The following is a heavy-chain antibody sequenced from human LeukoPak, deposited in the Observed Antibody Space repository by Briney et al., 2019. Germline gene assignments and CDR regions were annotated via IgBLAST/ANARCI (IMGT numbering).Heavy chain of an antibody. CDR1: GGTFSSYA. CDR3: ASVSQIVAVTAIPHGWFDP. CDR2: IIPIFATA. J-gene: IGHJ5*02. D-gene: IGHD2-21*02. Sequence: GASVKVSCKASGGTFSSYAISWVRQAPGQGLEWMGGIIPIFATANYAQKFQGRVTITADKSTRTAYMELSSLRSEDTAVYYCASVSQIVAVTAIPHGWFDPWGQGTLVTVSS. V-gene: IGHV1-69*06.